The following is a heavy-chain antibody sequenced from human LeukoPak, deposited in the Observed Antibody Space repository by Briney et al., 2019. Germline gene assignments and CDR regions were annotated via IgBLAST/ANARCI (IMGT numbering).Heavy chain of an antibody. J-gene: IGHJ4*02. CDR3: ARAIYGSGSYHYYFDY. D-gene: IGHD3-10*01. Sequence: PSETLSLTCTVSGGSISSGGYYWSWIRQPPGKGLEGIGYIYHSGSTYYNPSLKSRVTISVDRSKNQFSLKLSSVTAADTAVYYCARAIYGSGSYHYYFDYWGQGTLVTVSS. CDR1: GGSISSGGYY. V-gene: IGHV4-30-2*01. CDR2: IYHSGST.